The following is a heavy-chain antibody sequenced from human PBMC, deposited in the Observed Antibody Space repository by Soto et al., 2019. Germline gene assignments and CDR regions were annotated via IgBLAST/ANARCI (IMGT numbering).Heavy chain of an antibody. J-gene: IGHJ4*02. CDR1: GFTFSSYA. CDR2: ISNDGSSK. V-gene: IGHV3-30*03. D-gene: IGHD1-26*01. Sequence: GGSLRLSCAASGFTFSSYAMHWVRQPPGKGLEWVAVISNDGSSKYHVDSVKGRFTISRDNSKNTLYLQMNSLGAEDTAMYYCADSGGYYPRAYYFDYWGLGALVTVSS. CDR3: ADSGGYYPRAYYFDY.